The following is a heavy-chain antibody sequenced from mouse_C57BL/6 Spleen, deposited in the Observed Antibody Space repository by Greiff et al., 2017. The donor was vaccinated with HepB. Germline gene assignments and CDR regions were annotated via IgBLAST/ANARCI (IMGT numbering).Heavy chain of an antibody. V-gene: IGHV1-64*01. CDR1: GYTFTSYW. D-gene: IGHD2-2*01. J-gene: IGHJ2*01. CDR3: AREGGYDWNFDY. Sequence: QVQLQQPGAELVKPGASVKLSCKASGYTFTSYWMHWVKQRPGQGLEWIGMIHPNSGSTNYNEKFKSKATLTVDKSSSTAYMQLSSLTSEDSAVYYCAREGGYDWNFDYWGQGTTLTVSS. CDR2: IHPNSGST.